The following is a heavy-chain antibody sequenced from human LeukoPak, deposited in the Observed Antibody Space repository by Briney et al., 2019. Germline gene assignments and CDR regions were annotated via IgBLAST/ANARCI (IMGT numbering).Heavy chain of an antibody. V-gene: IGHV3-23*01. J-gene: IGHJ4*02. CDR2: ISGSGGST. CDR1: GFTFSSYA. Sequence: PGGSLRLSCAASGFTFSSYAMSWVRQAPGKGLEWVSVISGSGGSTYYADSVKGRFTTSRDKSKNTLYLQMNSLRAEDTAVYYCAKETTTGGYFEHWGQGTQVTVSS. CDR3: AKETTTGGYFEH. D-gene: IGHD1-26*01.